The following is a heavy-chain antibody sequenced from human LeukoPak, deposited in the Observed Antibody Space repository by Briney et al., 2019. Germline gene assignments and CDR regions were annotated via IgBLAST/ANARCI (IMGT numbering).Heavy chain of an antibody. Sequence: ASVKVSCKASGYTFTGYYMHWVRQAPGQGLEWMGWINPNSGGTSYAQKFQGRVTMTRDTSISTAYMELSRLRSDDTAVYYCARASKASIAASSPTYYFDYWGQGTLVTVSS. D-gene: IGHD6-6*01. CDR3: ARASKASIAASSPTYYFDY. J-gene: IGHJ4*02. CDR1: GYTFTGYY. V-gene: IGHV1-2*02. CDR2: INPNSGGT.